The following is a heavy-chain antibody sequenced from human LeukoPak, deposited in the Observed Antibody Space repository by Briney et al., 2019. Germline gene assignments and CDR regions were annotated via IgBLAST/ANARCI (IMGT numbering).Heavy chain of an antibody. D-gene: IGHD4-23*01. V-gene: IGHV4-34*01. Sequence: PSETLSLTCAVYGGSFSGYYWSWIRQPPGKGLEWIGEINHSGSTNYNPSLKSRVTISVDTSKNQFSLKLSSVTAADTAVYYCARVLRWYRHFDYWGQGTLVTVSS. CDR1: GGSFSGYY. CDR2: INHSGST. CDR3: ARVLRWYRHFDY. J-gene: IGHJ4*02.